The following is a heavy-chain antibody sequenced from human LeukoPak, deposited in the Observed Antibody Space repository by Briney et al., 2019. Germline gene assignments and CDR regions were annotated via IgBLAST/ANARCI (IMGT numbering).Heavy chain of an antibody. V-gene: IGHV3-11*06. D-gene: IGHD3-22*01. Sequence: GGSLRLSCAASGFTFSDYYMSWIRQAPGKGLEWVSYISSSSSYTNYADSVKGRFTISRDNAKNSLYLQMNSLRAEDTAVYYCARGGYDRRAPGDYWGQGTLVTVFS. CDR2: ISSSSSYT. CDR3: ARGGYDRRAPGDY. CDR1: GFTFSDYY. J-gene: IGHJ4*02.